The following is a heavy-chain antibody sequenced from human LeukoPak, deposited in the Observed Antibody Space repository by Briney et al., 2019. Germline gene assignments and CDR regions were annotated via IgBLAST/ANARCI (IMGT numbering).Heavy chain of an antibody. D-gene: IGHD3-10*01. Sequence: PGGSLRLSCAASGFTFDDYAMHWVRQAPGKGLEWVSGISWNSGSIGYADSVKGRFTISRDNAKNSLYLQMNSLRAEDTALYYCAKDGSYYYGMDVWGQGTTVTVSS. J-gene: IGHJ6*02. CDR2: ISWNSGSI. CDR3: AKDGSYYYGMDV. V-gene: IGHV3-9*01. CDR1: GFTFDDYA.